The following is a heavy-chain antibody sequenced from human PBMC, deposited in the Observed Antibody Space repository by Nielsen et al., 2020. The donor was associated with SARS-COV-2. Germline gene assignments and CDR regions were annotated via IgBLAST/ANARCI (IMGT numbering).Heavy chain of an antibody. D-gene: IGHD6-13*01. V-gene: IGHV3-21*01. CDR1: GFTFSNYS. J-gene: IGHJ6*03. Sequence: GESLKISCAASGFTFSNYSMIWVRQAPGKGLEWVSFISSSPSDIYYADSVKGRFTFSRDNAKNSLYLQMNSLRAEDTAVYYCARGVSSSWYYYYMDVWGKGTTVTVSS. CDR2: ISSSPSDI. CDR3: ARGVSSSWYYYYMDV.